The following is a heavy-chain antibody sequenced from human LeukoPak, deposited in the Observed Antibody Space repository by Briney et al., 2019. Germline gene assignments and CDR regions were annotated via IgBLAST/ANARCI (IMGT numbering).Heavy chain of an antibody. D-gene: IGHD6-19*01. CDR3: ARRPGSAWYGDWYFDL. CDR2: IIPILSTT. CDR1: GGTFSSYA. V-gene: IGHV1-69*01. J-gene: IGHJ2*01. Sequence: SVKVSSKASGGTFSSYAINWVRQAPGQGLEWMGGIIPILSTTDYAQKFQGRVTITADESTSTAYMELSSLRSEDSAVYYCARRPGSAWYGDWYFDLWGRGTLVTVSS.